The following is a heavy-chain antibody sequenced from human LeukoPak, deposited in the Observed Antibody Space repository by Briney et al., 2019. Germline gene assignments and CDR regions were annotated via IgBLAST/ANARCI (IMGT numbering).Heavy chain of an antibody. CDR3: AEALGVVVTATPDAFDI. Sequence: AGGSLRLSCAASGLTFSTYVMSWVRQAPGKGLEWVSSISGGGGTIFYTDSVKGRFSISRDNFKNTLYLQMNSLRAEDTAVYYCAEALGVVVTATPDAFDIWGQGTMVTVSS. CDR1: GLTFSTYV. D-gene: IGHD2-21*02. V-gene: IGHV3-23*01. CDR2: ISGGGGTI. J-gene: IGHJ3*02.